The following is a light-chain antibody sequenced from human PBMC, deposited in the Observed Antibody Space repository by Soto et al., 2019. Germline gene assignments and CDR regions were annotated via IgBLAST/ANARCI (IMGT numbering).Light chain of an antibody. CDR1: QSLSGH. J-gene: IGKJ3*01. V-gene: IGKV3-11*01. Sequence: EIVLTQSPATLSLSPGERATLSYRASQSLSGHLAWFQQKPGQPPRLLIYDASNRATGVPARFSGSGSGTDFTLTISSLEPEDFAVYFCQLRNNWPPIFTFGPGTKVDFK. CDR3: QLRNNWPPIFT. CDR2: DAS.